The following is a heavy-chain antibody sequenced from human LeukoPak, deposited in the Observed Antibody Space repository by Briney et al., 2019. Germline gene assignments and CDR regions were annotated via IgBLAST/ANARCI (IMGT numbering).Heavy chain of an antibody. D-gene: IGHD3-16*01. V-gene: IGHV3-7*01. CDR2: IKQDGSEK. CDR1: GFTISGYW. J-gene: IGHJ5*02. CDR3: ARDGGTDWYDP. Sequence: GGSLRLSCAASGFTISGYWMTWVRQAPGKGLEGVANIKQDGSEKTYVDSVKGRFTISRDNAKNSIYLQMNSLRVEDKAIYYCARDGGTDWYDPWGRGTLVSVFS.